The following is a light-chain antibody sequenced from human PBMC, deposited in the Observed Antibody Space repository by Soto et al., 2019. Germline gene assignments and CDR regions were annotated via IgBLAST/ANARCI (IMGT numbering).Light chain of an antibody. Sequence: AMTQPASVSWSPGQSITISCTGTSSDVVSYNLVSWYQQHPGKAPKLMIYEGSKRPSGVSNRFSGSKSGNTASLTISGIQAEDEADYYCCSYAGSSTXLYVCGTGTKV. CDR2: EGS. CDR3: CSYAGSSTXLYV. J-gene: IGLJ1*01. CDR1: SSDVVSYNL. V-gene: IGLV2-23*01.